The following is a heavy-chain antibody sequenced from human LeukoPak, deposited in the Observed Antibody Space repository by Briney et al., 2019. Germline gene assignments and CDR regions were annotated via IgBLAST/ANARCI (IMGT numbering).Heavy chain of an antibody. CDR3: AREQQLVQFFDY. D-gene: IGHD6-13*01. Sequence: ASVKVSCTASGGTSSSYAISWVRQAPGQGLEWMGRIIPILGIANYAQKFQGRVTITADKSTSTAYMELSSLRSEDTAVYYCAREQQLVQFFDYWGQGTLVTVSS. V-gene: IGHV1-69*04. J-gene: IGHJ4*02. CDR1: GGTSSSYA. CDR2: IIPILGIA.